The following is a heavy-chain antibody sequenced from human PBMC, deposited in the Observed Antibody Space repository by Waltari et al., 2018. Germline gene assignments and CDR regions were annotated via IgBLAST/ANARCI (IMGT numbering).Heavy chain of an antibody. V-gene: IGHV3-30*04. D-gene: IGHD3-10*01. CDR3: ARDGDSYFYGSRADY. Sequence: QVQLVESGGGVVQSGKSLRLSCAAAGFPFSRYAMHWVRQAPGKGLEWVALISYDGSTKYYVASVKGRFTLSRDNSRSTLYLQMNDLIVEDTAVYYCARDGDSYFYGSRADYWGQGTLATVSS. CDR2: ISYDGSTK. CDR1: GFPFSRYA. J-gene: IGHJ4*02.